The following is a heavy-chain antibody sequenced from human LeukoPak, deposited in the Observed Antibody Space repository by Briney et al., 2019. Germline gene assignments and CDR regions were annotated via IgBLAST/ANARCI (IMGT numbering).Heavy chain of an antibody. J-gene: IGHJ4*02. V-gene: IGHV3-21*01. CDR3: ARDRTGDGYNY. CDR1: GFTFSNYW. D-gene: IGHD2-21*01. CDR2: ISSSSSYI. Sequence: PGGSLRLSCAASGFTFSNYWMSWVRQAPGKGLEWVSSISSSSSYIYYADSVKGRFTISRDNAKNSLYLQMNSLRAEDTAVYYCARDRTGDGYNYWGQGTLVTVSS.